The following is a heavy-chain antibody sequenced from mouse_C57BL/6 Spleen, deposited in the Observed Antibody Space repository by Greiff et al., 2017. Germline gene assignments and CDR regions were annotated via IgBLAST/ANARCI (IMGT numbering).Heavy chain of an antibody. V-gene: IGHV1-26*01. Sequence: VKLQQSGPELVKPGASVKISCKASGYTFTDYYMNWVKQSHGKSLEWIGDINPNNGGTSYNQKFKGKATLTVDTSSSTAYMELRSLTSEDSAVYYCARRMVTTEAWCAYWGQGTLVTVSA. D-gene: IGHD2-2*01. CDR1: GYTFTDYY. CDR2: INPNNGGT. CDR3: ARRMVTTEAWCAY. J-gene: IGHJ3*01.